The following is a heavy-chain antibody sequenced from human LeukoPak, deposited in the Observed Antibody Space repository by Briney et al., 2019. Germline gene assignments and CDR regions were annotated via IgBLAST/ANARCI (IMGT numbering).Heavy chain of an antibody. D-gene: IGHD5-24*01. V-gene: IGHV3-74*01. CDR2: IHSDGSST. Sequence: GGSLRLSCAASGFTFSNYWMHWVRHAPGKGLVWVSRIHSDGSSTTSADSVKGRFTISRDNSKNTLYLQMNSLRAEDTAVYYCAKRGGYNFFDYWGQGTLVTVSS. CDR3: AKRGGYNFFDY. J-gene: IGHJ4*02. CDR1: GFTFSNYW.